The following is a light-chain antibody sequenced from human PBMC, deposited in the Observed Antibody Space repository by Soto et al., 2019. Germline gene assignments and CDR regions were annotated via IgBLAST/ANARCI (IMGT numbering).Light chain of an antibody. CDR1: QSVNSN. V-gene: IGKV3-15*01. CDR2: GAS. CDR3: QDYTNWPRT. Sequence: EIVMTQSPATLSVSPGEKATPSSRASQSVNSNYLAWYQQKPDQAPRLLIYGASTRATGIPARFSGSGSGTEFTLTISSLQSEDLGVYYCQDYTNWPRTFGQGTKVDIK. J-gene: IGKJ1*01.